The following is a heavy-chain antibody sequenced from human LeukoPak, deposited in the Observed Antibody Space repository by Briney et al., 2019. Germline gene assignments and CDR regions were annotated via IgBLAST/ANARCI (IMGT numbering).Heavy chain of an antibody. V-gene: IGHV3-33*01. D-gene: IGHD6-19*01. Sequence: PGRSLRLSCAASGFTFSSYGMHWVRQAPGKGLEWVAVIWYDGSNKYYADSVKGRFTISRDNSKNTLYLQMNSLRAEDTAVYYCASEYSSGWYTIDYWGQGTLVTVSS. CDR2: IWYDGSNK. CDR1: GFTFSSYG. CDR3: ASEYSSGWYTIDY. J-gene: IGHJ4*02.